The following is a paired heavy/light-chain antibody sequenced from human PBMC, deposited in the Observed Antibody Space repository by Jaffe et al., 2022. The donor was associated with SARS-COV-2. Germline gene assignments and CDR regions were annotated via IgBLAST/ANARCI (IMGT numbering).Heavy chain of an antibody. CDR1: GFTFSGNG. CDR3: VRLTGYYASGSHGGFFDS. J-gene: IGHJ4*02. D-gene: IGHD3-10*01. Sequence: QVQLVESGGGVVQPGRSLRLSCAASGFTFSGNGMGWVRQAPGKGLEWVSIIWYDGSKKYYGDSMKGRLTISRDNSKNTLDLQMNSLRAEDTAVYYCVRLTGYYASGSHGGFFDSWGQGTLVTVSS. CDR2: IWYDGSKK. V-gene: IGHV3-33*01.
Light chain of an antibody. J-gene: IGKJ3*01. V-gene: IGKV1-12*01. CDR3: QQGNSFPFA. CDR2: AAS. Sequence: DIQMTQSPSSVSASVGDRVTITCRASQGISSWLAWYQQKPGKAPKVLIYAASNLQSGVPSRFSGSGSGTDFTLTISSLQPEDFATYYCQQGNSFPFAFGPGTKVDI. CDR1: QGISSW.